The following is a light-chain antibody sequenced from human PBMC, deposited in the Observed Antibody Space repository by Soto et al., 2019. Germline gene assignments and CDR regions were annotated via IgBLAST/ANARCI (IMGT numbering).Light chain of an antibody. CDR2: EAT. Sequence: VLTQSPATLSLSPGERATLSCRASQSVGTYLAWYQQKPGQAPRLLIHEATNRATGIPARFSGSGSGTDFTLTISSLEPEDFAVYYCQQRRSWPHTWTFGQGTKVEIK. V-gene: IGKV3-11*01. CDR1: QSVGTY. J-gene: IGKJ1*01. CDR3: QQRRSWPHTWT.